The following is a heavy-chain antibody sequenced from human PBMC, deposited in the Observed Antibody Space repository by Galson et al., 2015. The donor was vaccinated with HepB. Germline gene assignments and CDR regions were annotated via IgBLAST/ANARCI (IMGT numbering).Heavy chain of an antibody. CDR1: GFTFSSYS. CDR3: ARDTAWMGDAFDI. Sequence: SLRLSCAASGFTFSSYSMNWVRQAPGKGLEWVSYISSSSSTIYYADSVKGRFTISRDNAKNSLYLQMNSLRAEDTAVYYCARDTAWMGDAFDIWGQGTMVTVSS. V-gene: IGHV3-48*01. D-gene: IGHD2-2*03. CDR2: ISSSSSTI. J-gene: IGHJ3*02.